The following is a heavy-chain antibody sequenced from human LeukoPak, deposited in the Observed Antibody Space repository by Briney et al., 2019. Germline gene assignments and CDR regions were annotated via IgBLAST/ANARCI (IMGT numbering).Heavy chain of an antibody. CDR1: GGAMSRYY. CDR3: ARGDGYHAY. V-gene: IGHV4-59*01. Sequence: SETLSLTCTVSGGAMSRYYWSWIRQPPGKGLEGIGYIYYSRSTNYNPSLKSRVTISVDTSKNQFALKLSSVTAADTAVYYCARGDGYHAYWGQGTLVTVSS. D-gene: IGHD5-24*01. J-gene: IGHJ4*02. CDR2: IYYSRST.